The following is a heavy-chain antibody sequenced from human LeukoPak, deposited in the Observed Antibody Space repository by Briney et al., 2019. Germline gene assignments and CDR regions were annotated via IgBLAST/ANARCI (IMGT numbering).Heavy chain of an antibody. CDR3: ARGSGAITLVRGVSLGY. V-gene: IGHV1-8*01. CDR1: GYTFTSYD. CDR2: MNPNSGNT. J-gene: IGHJ4*02. Sequence: ASVKVSCKASGYTFTSYDINWVRLATGQGLEWMGWMNPNSGNTAYAQKFQDRVTITRNTSISTAYMELSSLRSGDTAVYYCARGSGAITLVRGVSLGYWGQGTLVTVSS. D-gene: IGHD3-10*01.